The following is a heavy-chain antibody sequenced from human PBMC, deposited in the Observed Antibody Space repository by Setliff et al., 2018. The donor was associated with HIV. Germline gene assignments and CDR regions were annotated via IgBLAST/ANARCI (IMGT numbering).Heavy chain of an antibody. V-gene: IGHV4-59*01. CDR1: GGSISDSH. D-gene: IGHD2-2*01. Sequence: SETLSLTCTVSGGSISDSHWSWIRQAPGKGLQWIGFIYNSATTNYNPSLKSRVTMSLDTSKNQLSLKLTSVTAADTAVYYCARGGTSSNWFRAWGQGTLVTVSS. CDR2: IYNSATT. J-gene: IGHJ5*02. CDR3: ARGGTSSNWFRA.